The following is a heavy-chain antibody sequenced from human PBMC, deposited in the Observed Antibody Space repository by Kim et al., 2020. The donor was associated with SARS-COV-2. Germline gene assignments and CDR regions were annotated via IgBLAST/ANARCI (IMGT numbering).Heavy chain of an antibody. CDR3: ARDGIYGIASPIDAFDI. CDR1: GGTFRNYA. V-gene: IGHV1-69*13. CDR2: IIPLFGTA. D-gene: IGHD3-3*02. Sequence: SVKVSCKASGGTFRNYAISWVRQAPGQGLEWVGGIIPLFGTANYPQKFQGRVTVTADDSTRPTSMELSSLRSEDTAVYYCARDGIYGIASPIDAFDIWG. J-gene: IGHJ3*02.